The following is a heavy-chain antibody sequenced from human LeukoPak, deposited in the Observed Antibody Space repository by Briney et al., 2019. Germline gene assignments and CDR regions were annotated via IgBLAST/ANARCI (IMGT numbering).Heavy chain of an antibody. D-gene: IGHD2-2*01. CDR1: GGSISSNSHH. V-gene: IGHV4-30-4*08. CDR2: IYYSGST. J-gene: IGHJ4*02. Sequence: PSETLSLTCTFSGGSISSNSHHWGWIRQHPGKGLEWIGYIYYSGSTYYNPSLKSRVTISVDTSKNQFSLKLSSVTAADTAVYYCARDQGVYYFDYWGQGTLVTVSS. CDR3: ARDQGVYYFDY.